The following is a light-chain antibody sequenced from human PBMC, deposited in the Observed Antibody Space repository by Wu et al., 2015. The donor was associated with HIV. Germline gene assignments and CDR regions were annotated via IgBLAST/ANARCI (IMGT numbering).Light chain of an antibody. CDR1: QSVSSNY. V-gene: IGKV3-20*01. CDR2: GAS. J-gene: IGKJ1*01. CDR3: QQYGSALWT. Sequence: EIVLTQSPGTLSLSPGERATFSCRASQSVSSNYLGWYQQKPGQPPRLLIYGASSRATGIPDRFSGSGSGTDFTLTISRLEPEDFAVYYCQQYGSALWTFGQGTKVEIK.